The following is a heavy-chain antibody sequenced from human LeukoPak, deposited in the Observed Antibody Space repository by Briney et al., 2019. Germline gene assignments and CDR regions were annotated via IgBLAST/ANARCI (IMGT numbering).Heavy chain of an antibody. CDR3: ARMIVATLYYFDY. CDR2: ISSSSSYI. D-gene: IGHD5-12*01. V-gene: IGHV3-21*01. J-gene: IGHJ4*02. Sequence: GESLTLSCAASGFSFSSYSMNWVRQPAGKGLEWVSSISSSSSYIYYADLVKGRFTIARDNAKNSLYLQMNSLRAEDTDVYYCARMIVATLYYFDYWGQGTLVTVSS. CDR1: GFSFSSYS.